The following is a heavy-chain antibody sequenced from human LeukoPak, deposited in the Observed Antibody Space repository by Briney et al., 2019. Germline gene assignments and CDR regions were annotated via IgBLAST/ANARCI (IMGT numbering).Heavy chain of an antibody. CDR3: ARDIRAYCGGDCYSDY. CDR2: ISYSGSTI. V-gene: IGHV3-48*03. J-gene: IGHJ4*02. Sequence: PGGSLRLSCAASGFSFSSYEMTWVRQAPGEGLEWVSYISYSGSTIYYADSVKGRFTISRDNAKNSLYLQMNSLRAEDTAVYYCARDIRAYCGGDCYSDYWGQGTLVTVSS. CDR1: GFSFSSYE. D-gene: IGHD2-21*02.